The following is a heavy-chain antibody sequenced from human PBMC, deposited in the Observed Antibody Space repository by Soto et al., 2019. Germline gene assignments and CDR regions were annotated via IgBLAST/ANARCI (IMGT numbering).Heavy chain of an antibody. CDR2: IYSGGDT. D-gene: IGHD3-16*01. CDR3: ARVTSISFDY. J-gene: IGHJ4*02. V-gene: IGHV3-53*01. CDR1: GFTVSSNS. Sequence: GGSLRLSCAASGFTVSSNSLSWVRQAPGKGLEWVSIIYSGGDTYYADSVKGRFTISRDNSKNTLYLQMNSLRAEDTAVYYCARVTSISFDYWGQGTLVTVSS.